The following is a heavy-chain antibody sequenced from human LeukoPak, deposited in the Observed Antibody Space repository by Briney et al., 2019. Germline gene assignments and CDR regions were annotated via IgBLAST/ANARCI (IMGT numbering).Heavy chain of an antibody. V-gene: IGHV4-34*01. D-gene: IGHD3-10*01. J-gene: IGHJ4*02. CDR2: INHSGST. CDR3: ATEGGYGSGGLDY. CDR1: GGSFSGYY. Sequence: SETLSLTCAVYGGSFSGYYWSWIRQPPGKGLEWIGEINHSGSTNYNPSLKSRLTISVDTSKNQFSLKLNSVTAADTAVYFCATEGGYGSGGLDYWGQGTLVTVSS.